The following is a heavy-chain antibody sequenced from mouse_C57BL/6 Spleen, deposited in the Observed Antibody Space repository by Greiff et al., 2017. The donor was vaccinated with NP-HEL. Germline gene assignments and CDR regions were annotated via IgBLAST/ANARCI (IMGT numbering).Heavy chain of an antibody. V-gene: IGHV1-82*01. Sequence: QVQLQQSGPELVKPGASVKISCKASGYAFSSSWMNWVKQRPGKGLEWIGRIYPGDGDTNYNGKFKGKATLTADKSSSTAYMQLSSLTSEDSAVYFCARCPYDYVSDYWGQGTTLTVSS. D-gene: IGHD2-4*01. J-gene: IGHJ2*01. CDR1: GYAFSSSW. CDR3: ARCPYDYVSDY. CDR2: IYPGDGDT.